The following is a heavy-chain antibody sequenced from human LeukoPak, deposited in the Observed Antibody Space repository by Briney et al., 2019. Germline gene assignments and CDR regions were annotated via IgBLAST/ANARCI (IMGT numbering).Heavy chain of an antibody. V-gene: IGHV3-30*02. CDR2: IRYDGSNK. Sequence: GGSLRLSCAASGFTFSSYGMHWVRQAPGKGLEWVAFIRYDGSNKYYADSVKGRFTISRDNSKNTLYLQMNSLRAEDTAVYYCAKGASGIVVVFSTERYYMDVWGKGTTVTISS. CDR1: GFTFSSYG. J-gene: IGHJ6*03. CDR3: AKGASGIVVVFSTERYYMDV. D-gene: IGHD3-22*01.